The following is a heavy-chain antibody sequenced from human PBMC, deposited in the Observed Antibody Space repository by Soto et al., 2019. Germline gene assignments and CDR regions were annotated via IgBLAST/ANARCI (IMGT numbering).Heavy chain of an antibody. D-gene: IGHD4-17*01. CDR3: ARHGFYGDYSSNYFDP. CDR1: GYSFSNWW. V-gene: IGHV5-51*01. CDR2: IYPSDSQT. J-gene: IGHJ5*02. Sequence: PGESLKISCKGSGYSFSNWWIAWVRQMPGKGLEYMGIIYPSDSQTRYSPSFQGQVTISADKSISTAYLQWSRLKASDTASYYCARHGFYGDYSSNYFDPWGQGTLVTVSS.